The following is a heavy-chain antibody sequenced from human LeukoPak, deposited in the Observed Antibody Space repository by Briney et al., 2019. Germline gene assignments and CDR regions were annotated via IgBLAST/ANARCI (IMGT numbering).Heavy chain of an antibody. Sequence: SESLSLTCTVSGGSISSSSYYWGWIRQPPGKGLEWIGSIYYSGSTYYNPSLKSRVTISVDTSKNQFSLKLSSVTAADTAVYYCARDATNWGYKVPGYSDLWGRGTLVTVSS. CDR3: ARDATNWGYKVPGYSDL. CDR1: GGSISSSSYY. CDR2: IYYSGST. J-gene: IGHJ2*01. V-gene: IGHV4-39*07. D-gene: IGHD7-27*01.